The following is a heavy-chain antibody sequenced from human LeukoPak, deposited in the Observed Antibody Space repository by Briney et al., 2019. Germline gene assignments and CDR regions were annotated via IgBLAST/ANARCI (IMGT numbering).Heavy chain of an antibody. D-gene: IGHD2-2*01. CDR2: INPSGGST. CDR3: AIGYCSSTSCYFFYYGMDV. V-gene: IGHV1-46*01. J-gene: IGHJ6*02. CDR1: GYTFTSYY. Sequence: ASVKVSCKASGYTFTSYYMHWVRQAPGQGLEWMGIINPSGGSTSYAQKFQGRVTMTRDTSTSTVYMELSGLRSEDTAVYYCAIGYCSSTSCYFFYYGMDVWGQGTTVTVSS.